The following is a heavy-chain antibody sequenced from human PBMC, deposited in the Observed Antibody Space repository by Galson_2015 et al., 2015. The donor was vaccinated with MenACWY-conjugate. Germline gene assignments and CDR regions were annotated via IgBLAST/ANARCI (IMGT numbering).Heavy chain of an antibody. Sequence: SLRLSCAASGFTFSSYHMHWVRQAPGKGLQWVSSISSYSTYIYYEDSLKGRFTISRDNANNSLYLELNTLRAEDTAVYFCAREDPTLKIRLWGQGTPVPVSS. CDR3: AREDPTLKIRL. CDR2: ISSYSTYI. CDR1: GFTFSSYH. J-gene: IGHJ4*02. V-gene: IGHV3-21*01.